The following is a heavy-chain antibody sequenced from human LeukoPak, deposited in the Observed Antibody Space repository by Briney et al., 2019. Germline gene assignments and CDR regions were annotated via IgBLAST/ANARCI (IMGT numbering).Heavy chain of an antibody. CDR3: ARVDEGSRNWFDP. Sequence: RASVKVSCKASGYTFTDYYMHWVRQAPGQGLEWMGWVNPNSGGTNYAQKFQGRVTMTRDTSISTAYTELSRLRSDDTAVYYCARVDEGSRNWFDPWGQGTLVTVSS. J-gene: IGHJ5*02. V-gene: IGHV1-2*02. CDR2: VNPNSGGT. CDR1: GYTFTDYY. D-gene: IGHD1-26*01.